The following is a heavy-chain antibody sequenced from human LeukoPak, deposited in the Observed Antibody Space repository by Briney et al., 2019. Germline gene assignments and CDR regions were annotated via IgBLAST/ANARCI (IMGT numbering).Heavy chain of an antibody. Sequence: GGSPRLSCAASGFTFSSYAMSWVRQAPGKGLEWVSAISGSGGSTYYADSVKGRFTISRDNSKNTLYLQMNSLRAEDTAVYYCAKDLGYCSSTSCTRGYYMDVWGKGTTVTVSS. CDR3: AKDLGYCSSTSCTRGYYMDV. CDR2: ISGSGGST. V-gene: IGHV3-23*01. J-gene: IGHJ6*03. D-gene: IGHD2-2*01. CDR1: GFTFSSYA.